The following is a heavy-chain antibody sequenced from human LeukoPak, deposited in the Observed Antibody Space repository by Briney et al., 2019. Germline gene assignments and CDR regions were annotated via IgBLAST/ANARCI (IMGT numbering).Heavy chain of an antibody. CDR3: ARAGWHTSGWERGNWFDP. CDR2: IYISGIT. D-gene: IGHD6-19*01. J-gene: IGHJ5*02. Sequence: PSETLSLTCTVSNGSISRPSSYWSWIRQPAGKGLEWIGRIYISGITNYNPSLKSRVTMSVDTSKNQFSLKLSSVTAADTAVYYCARAGWHTSGWERGNWFDPWGQGTLVTVSS. CDR1: NGSISRPSSY. V-gene: IGHV4-4*07.